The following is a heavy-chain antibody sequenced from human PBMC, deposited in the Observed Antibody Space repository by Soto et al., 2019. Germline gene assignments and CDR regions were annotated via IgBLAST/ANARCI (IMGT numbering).Heavy chain of an antibody. Sequence: RRLSCAASGFTFSSYAMYWVRQAPGKGLEWVAVISYDGSKKYYAGSVKGRFTISRDNSKNTVYLQMNSLRAEDTAAYYCARGPSSLTRFDYWGQGTLVTV. J-gene: IGHJ4*02. CDR1: GFTFSSYA. D-gene: IGHD2-2*01. V-gene: IGHV3-30-3*01. CDR2: ISYDGSKK. CDR3: ARGPSSLTRFDY.